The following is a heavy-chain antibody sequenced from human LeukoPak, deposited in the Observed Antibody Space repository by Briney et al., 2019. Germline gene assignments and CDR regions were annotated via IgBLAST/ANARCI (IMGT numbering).Heavy chain of an antibody. J-gene: IGHJ4*02. CDR2: ISGSGGST. Sequence: PGGSLRLSCAASGFTFSSYAMSWVRQAPGKGLEWVSAISGSGGSTYYADSVKGRFTISGDNSKNTLYLQMNSLRAEDTAVYYCANLVRLYNYFDYWGQGTLVTVSS. CDR3: ANLVRLYNYFDY. CDR1: GFTFSSYA. V-gene: IGHV3-23*01. D-gene: IGHD4-23*01.